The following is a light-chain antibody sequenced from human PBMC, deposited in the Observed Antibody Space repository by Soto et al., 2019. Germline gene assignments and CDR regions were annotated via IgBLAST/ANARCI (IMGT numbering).Light chain of an antibody. Sequence: QSVLTQPPSVSAAPGQKVTVSCSGSSYNIGNNYVSWYQQLPGTAPKVLIYDNNNRPSGIPDRFSGSKSGTSATLGITGLQTGDEADYYCGTWDSRLSGWVFGGGTKVTVL. CDR2: DNN. CDR3: GTWDSRLSGWV. V-gene: IGLV1-51*01. J-gene: IGLJ3*02. CDR1: SYNIGNNY.